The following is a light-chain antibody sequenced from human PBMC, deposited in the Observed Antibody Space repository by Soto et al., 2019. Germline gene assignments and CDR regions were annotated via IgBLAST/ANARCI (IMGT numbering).Light chain of an antibody. V-gene: IGKV3-11*01. CDR2: DAS. J-gene: IGKJ5*01. Sequence: EILVTQSPATLSFSPGERVTLSCRASQSVSGYLAWYQQKLGQAPRLLIYDASKRATGIPARFSGSGSGTDFTLTISGLEPEDFAVYYCQHRSNWPIAFGQGTRLEIK. CDR3: QHRSNWPIA. CDR1: QSVSGY.